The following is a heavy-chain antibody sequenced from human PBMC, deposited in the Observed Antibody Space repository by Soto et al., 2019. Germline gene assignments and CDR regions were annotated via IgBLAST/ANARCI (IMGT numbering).Heavy chain of an antibody. Sequence: XGTLSLTCAVYGGSFSGYYWSWIRQPPGKGLEWIGEINHSGSTNYNPSLKSRVTIPVDTSKNQFSLKLSSVTAADTAVYYCARGRPGYDFWSGYPYYFDYWGQGTLVTVSS. CDR2: INHSGST. V-gene: IGHV4-34*01. CDR3: ARGRPGYDFWSGYPYYFDY. J-gene: IGHJ4*02. CDR1: GGSFSGYY. D-gene: IGHD3-3*01.